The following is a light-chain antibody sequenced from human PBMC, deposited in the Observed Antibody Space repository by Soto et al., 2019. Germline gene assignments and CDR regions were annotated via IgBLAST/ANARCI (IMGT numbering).Light chain of an antibody. J-gene: IGLJ3*02. V-gene: IGLV2-14*03. CDR1: SSDIGRYNY. CDR3: GSYTSATTWV. Sequence: QSALTQPASVSGSPGQSITISCTGSSSDIGRYNYVSWHQQLPDKAPKLIIYEVSNRPSGVSDRFSGSKSGNTASLSISGLQTEDEADYYCGSYTSATTWVFGGGTKLTVL. CDR2: EVS.